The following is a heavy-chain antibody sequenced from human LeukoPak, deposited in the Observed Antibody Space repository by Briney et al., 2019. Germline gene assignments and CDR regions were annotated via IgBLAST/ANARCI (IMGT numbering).Heavy chain of an antibody. CDR1: GFTFSSYW. J-gene: IGHJ4*02. Sequence: GGSLRLSCAASGFTFSSYWMSWVRQAPGKGLEWVANIKQDGSEKYYVDSVTGRFTISRDNAKNSLYLQMNSLRAEDTAVYYCAREYYYDSSGYSLPFDYWGQGTLVTASS. V-gene: IGHV3-7*01. CDR3: AREYYYDSSGYSLPFDY. CDR2: IKQDGSEK. D-gene: IGHD3-22*01.